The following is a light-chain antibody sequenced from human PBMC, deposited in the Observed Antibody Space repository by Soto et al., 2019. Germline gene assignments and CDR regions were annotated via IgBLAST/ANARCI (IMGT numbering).Light chain of an antibody. CDR1: SSDVGGYNS. V-gene: IGLV2-14*01. Sequence: QSVLTQPASVSGSAGQSITISCTGTSSDVGGYNSVSWYQQHPGKAPKLILYDVTDRPSGVSYRFSGSKSGNTASLTISGLQAADEADYFCSSFTSSMTNVFGSGT. CDR3: SSFTSSMTNV. CDR2: DVT. J-gene: IGLJ1*01.